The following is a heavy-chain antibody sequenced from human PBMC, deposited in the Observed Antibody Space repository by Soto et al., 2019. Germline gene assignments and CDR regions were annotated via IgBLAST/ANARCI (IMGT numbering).Heavy chain of an antibody. Sequence: QVQLVQSGAEVKKPGASVKVSCKVSGYTLTELSMHWVRQAPGKGLEWMGGFDPEDGETIYTQKFQGRVTMTEDTSTDTADMELSSLRSEDTAVYDCATGDDRGYYYGMDVWGQGTTVTVSS. CDR3: ATGDDRGYYYGMDV. V-gene: IGHV1-24*01. CDR2: FDPEDGET. D-gene: IGHD1-1*01. J-gene: IGHJ6*02. CDR1: GYTLTELS.